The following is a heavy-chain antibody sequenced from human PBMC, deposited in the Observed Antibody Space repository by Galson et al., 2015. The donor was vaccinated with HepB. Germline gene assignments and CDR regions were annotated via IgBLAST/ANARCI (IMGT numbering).Heavy chain of an antibody. D-gene: IGHD2-2*01. CDR3: ARGNIINCSSTSCYWGDWYFDL. CDR2: IYYSGST. Sequence: ETLSLTCTVSGGSISSYYWSWIRQPPGKGREWIGYIYYSGSTNYNPSLKSRVTISVDTSKNQFSLKLSSVTPADTAVYYCARGNIINCSSTSCYWGDWYFDLWGRGTLVTVSS. J-gene: IGHJ2*01. CDR1: GGSISSYY. V-gene: IGHV4-59*01.